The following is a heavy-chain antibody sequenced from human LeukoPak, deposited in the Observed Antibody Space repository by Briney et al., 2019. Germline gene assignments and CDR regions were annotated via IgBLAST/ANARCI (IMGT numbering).Heavy chain of an antibody. CDR3: ATDRYCSGGSCFFSDI. V-gene: IGHV1-18*01. D-gene: IGHD2-15*01. CDR1: GYTFTSYD. Sequence: ASVKVSCKASGYTFTSYDISWVRQAPGQGLEWMGWISAYNGNTNYAQKFQGRVTMTEDTSTDTAYMELSSLRSEDTAVYYCATDRYCSGGSCFFSDIWGQGTMVTVSS. CDR2: ISAYNGNT. J-gene: IGHJ3*02.